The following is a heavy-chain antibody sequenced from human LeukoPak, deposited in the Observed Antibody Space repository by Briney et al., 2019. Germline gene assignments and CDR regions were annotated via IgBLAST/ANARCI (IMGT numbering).Heavy chain of an antibody. CDR1: GFTFDDYA. Sequence: GGSLRLSCAASGFTFDDYAMHWVRQAPGKGLEWVSGISWNSGSIGYADSVKGRLTISRDNAKNSLYLQMNSLRAEDTALYYCAKALYYYYYGMDVWGQGTTVTVSS. CDR2: ISWNSGSI. J-gene: IGHJ6*02. V-gene: IGHV3-9*01. CDR3: AKALYYYYYGMDV.